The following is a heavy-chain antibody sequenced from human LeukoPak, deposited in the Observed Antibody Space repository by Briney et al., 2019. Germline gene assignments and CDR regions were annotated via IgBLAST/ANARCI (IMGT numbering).Heavy chain of an antibody. J-gene: IGHJ4*02. CDR3: ATLNGPLFEY. D-gene: IGHD2-8*01. V-gene: IGHV3-7*01. CDR2: IHQHGNEK. Sequence: GGSLRLSCAASGFTFSNYWMSWVRQAPGKGLEWVASIHQHGNEKYFVDSVRGRFTISRDNAKDSLYLQMSSLRAEDTAVYYCATLNGPLFEYWGQGTLVTVSS. CDR1: GFTFSNYW.